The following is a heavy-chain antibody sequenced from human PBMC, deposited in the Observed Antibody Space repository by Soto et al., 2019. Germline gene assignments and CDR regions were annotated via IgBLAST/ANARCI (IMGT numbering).Heavy chain of an antibody. J-gene: IGHJ6*02. D-gene: IGHD3-3*01. Sequence: ASVKVSCKASGYTFTSYAMHWVRQAPGQRLEWMGWINAGNGNTKYSQKFQGRVTITRDTSASTAYMELSSPRSEDTAVYYCAIGGYYDFWSGLSTTYGMDVWGQGTTVTVSS. CDR1: GYTFTSYA. V-gene: IGHV1-3*01. CDR3: AIGGYYDFWSGLSTTYGMDV. CDR2: INAGNGNT.